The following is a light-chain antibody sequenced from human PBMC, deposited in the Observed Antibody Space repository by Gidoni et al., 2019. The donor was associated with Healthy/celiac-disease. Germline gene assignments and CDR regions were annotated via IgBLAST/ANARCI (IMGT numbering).Light chain of an antibody. CDR3: QQYGSTSFT. Sequence: EIVLTPSPGTLSLSPGERAILSCRASQSVSSSYLAWYQQKPGQAPRLLIYGASSRATGIPDRFSGSGSGTDFTLTISRLEPEDFAVYYCQQYGSTSFTFGPGTKVDIK. V-gene: IGKV3-20*01. J-gene: IGKJ3*01. CDR2: GAS. CDR1: QSVSSSY.